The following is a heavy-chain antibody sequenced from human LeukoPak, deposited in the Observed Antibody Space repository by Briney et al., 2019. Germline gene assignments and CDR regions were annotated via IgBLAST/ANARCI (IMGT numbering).Heavy chain of an antibody. CDR3: ASDLFGDDNWFDP. CDR1: GFTFSSYA. V-gene: IGHV3-30*04. J-gene: IGHJ5*02. D-gene: IGHD3-10*02. Sequence: AGGSLRLSCAASGFTFSSYAMHWVRQAPGKGLEWVAVISYDGSNKYYADSVKGRFTISRDNSKNTLYLQMNSLRAEDTAVCYCASDLFGDDNWFDPWGQGTLVTVSS. CDR2: ISYDGSNK.